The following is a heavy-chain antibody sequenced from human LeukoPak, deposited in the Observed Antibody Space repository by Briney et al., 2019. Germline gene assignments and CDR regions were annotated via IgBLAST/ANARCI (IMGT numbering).Heavy chain of an antibody. CDR2: IDPSDSYT. J-gene: IGHJ6*04. CDR1: GYRFTSYW. V-gene: IGHV5-10-1*01. Sequence: GESLKISCKGSGYRFTSYWISWVRPIPGKGLGWMGRIDPSDSYTNYSPSFQGHVTISADKSISTAYLQWSSLKASDTAMYYCARAWIQLWSNMDVWGKGTTVTVSS. CDR3: ARAWIQLWSNMDV. D-gene: IGHD5-18*01.